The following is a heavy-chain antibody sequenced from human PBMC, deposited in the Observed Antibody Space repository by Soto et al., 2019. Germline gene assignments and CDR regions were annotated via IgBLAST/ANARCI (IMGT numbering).Heavy chain of an antibody. V-gene: IGHV1-46*03. CDR2: INPSGGST. CDR3: ATAPNCGGDCYSYYFDY. J-gene: IGHJ4*01. Sequence: ASVKVSCKASGYTFTSYYMHWVRQAPGQGLEWMGIINPSGGSTSYAQKFQGRVTMTRDTSTSTVYMELSSLRSEDTAVYYCATAPNCGGDCYSYYFDYWGHGTLVTVSS. CDR1: GYTFTSYY. D-gene: IGHD2-21*02.